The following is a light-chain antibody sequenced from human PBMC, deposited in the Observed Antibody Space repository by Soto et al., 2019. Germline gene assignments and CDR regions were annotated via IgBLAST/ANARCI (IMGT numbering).Light chain of an antibody. CDR1: TGAVTSGHY. J-gene: IGLJ1*01. CDR2: DTS. CDR3: LLSYSSAHV. V-gene: IGLV7-46*01. Sequence: QAVVTQEPSLTVSPGGTVTLTCGSSTGAVTSGHYPYWFQQKPGQAPRTLIYDTSNEHSWTPARFSGSLLGGKAALTLSGAQPEDEADYYCLLSYSSAHVFGTGTKVTVL.